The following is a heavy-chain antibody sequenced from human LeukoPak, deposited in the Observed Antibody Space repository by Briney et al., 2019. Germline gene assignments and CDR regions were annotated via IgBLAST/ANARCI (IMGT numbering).Heavy chain of an antibody. D-gene: IGHD3-10*01. J-gene: IGHJ4*02. CDR2: ISSDSGTI. CDR3: ARDEKGIDY. V-gene: IGHV3-48*01. CDR1: GFIFSSYA. Sequence: PGGSLRLSCAASGFIFSSYAMNWVRQAPGKGLEWISYISSDSGTIYYADSMKGRLTISRDNARNSLYLQMNSLRAEDTAVYYCARDEKGIDYWGQGTLVTVSS.